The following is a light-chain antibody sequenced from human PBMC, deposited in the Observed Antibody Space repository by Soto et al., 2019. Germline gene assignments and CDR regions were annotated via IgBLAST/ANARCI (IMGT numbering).Light chain of an antibody. CDR3: SPYTGRSTLV. CDR2: EVS. J-gene: IGLJ2*01. Sequence: QSALTQPASVSGSPGQSITISCTGTSGDVGGYNYVSCYQPHPGKAPKLMIYEVSNRPSGVYNRFSVSKSGNTTPLTSSGLQDEEEADSYCSPYTGRSTLVFGGGTKLTV. CDR1: SGDVGGYNY. V-gene: IGLV2-14*01.